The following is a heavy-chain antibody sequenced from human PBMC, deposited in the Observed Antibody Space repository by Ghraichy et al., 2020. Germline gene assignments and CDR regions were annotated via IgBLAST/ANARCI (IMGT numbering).Heavy chain of an antibody. Sequence: GGSLRLSCDGSGFNFFDYTMHWVRQAPGKGLEWPSSINIKNLLINYANSVRGRFATYRDNARSLVSLQMDRLRDDDTAVYFCARGYGDYAALNFWGRGTLVIVSS. CDR2: INIKNLLI. D-gene: IGHD4-17*01. CDR1: GFNFFDYT. J-gene: IGHJ4*02. V-gene: IGHV3-21*04. CDR3: ARGYGDYAALNF.